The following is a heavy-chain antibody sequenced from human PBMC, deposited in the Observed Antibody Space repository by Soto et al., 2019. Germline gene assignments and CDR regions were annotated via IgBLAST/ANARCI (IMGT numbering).Heavy chain of an antibody. D-gene: IGHD3-3*01. Sequence: GASVKVSCKASGGTFSSYAISWVRQAPGQGLEWMGGIIPIFGTANYAQKFQGRVTITADKSTSTAYMELSSLRSGDTAVYYCARVEPPRDVYSIVGVVPPYLYCGMDVWGQGTTVTVSS. V-gene: IGHV1-69*06. CDR1: GGTFSSYA. CDR3: ARVEPPRDVYSIVGVVPPYLYCGMDV. CDR2: IIPIFGTA. J-gene: IGHJ6*02.